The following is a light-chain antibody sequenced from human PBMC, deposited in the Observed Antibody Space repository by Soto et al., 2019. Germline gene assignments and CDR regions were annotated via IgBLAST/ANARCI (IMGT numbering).Light chain of an antibody. Sequence: EFVFTQSPCTLSLSPGERATLSCRASHTVRNNYLAWYQQKPGQAPRLLIYDASSRATGIPDRFSGGGSGTDFTLTISRLEPEDFAVYYCQQFSSYPLTFGGGTKVDIK. CDR3: QQFSSYPLT. V-gene: IGKV3-20*01. CDR1: HTVRNNY. J-gene: IGKJ4*01. CDR2: DAS.